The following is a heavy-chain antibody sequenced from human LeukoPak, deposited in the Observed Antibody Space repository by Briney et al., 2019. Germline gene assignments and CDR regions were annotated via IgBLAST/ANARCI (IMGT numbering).Heavy chain of an antibody. CDR3: ARVPSTGFLEWLPSRSNYYYGMDV. D-gene: IGHD3-3*01. Sequence: ASVKVSCKASGGTFSSYAISWVRQAPGQGLEWMGGIIPIFGTANYAQKFQGRVTITADESTSTAYMELSSLRSEDTAVYYCARVPSTGFLEWLPSRSNYYYGMDVWGQGTTVTVSS. CDR1: GGTFSSYA. V-gene: IGHV1-69*13. J-gene: IGHJ6*02. CDR2: IIPIFGTA.